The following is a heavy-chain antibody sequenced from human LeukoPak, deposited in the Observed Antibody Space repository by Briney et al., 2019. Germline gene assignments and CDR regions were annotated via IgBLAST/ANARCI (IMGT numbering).Heavy chain of an antibody. J-gene: IGHJ4*02. CDR1: GYTFTGYY. Sequence: ASVKVSCKASGYTFTGYYMHWVRQAPGQGLEWMGWINPNSGGTNYAQKFQGRVTMTRDTSISTAYMELSRLRSDDTAVYCCARDRKVVPAAIGASYWGQGTLVTVSS. CDR3: ARDRKVVPAAIGASY. V-gene: IGHV1-2*02. CDR2: INPNSGGT. D-gene: IGHD2-2*02.